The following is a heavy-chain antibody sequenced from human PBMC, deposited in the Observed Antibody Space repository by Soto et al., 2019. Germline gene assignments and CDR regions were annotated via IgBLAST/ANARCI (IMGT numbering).Heavy chain of an antibody. J-gene: IGHJ5*02. V-gene: IGHV4-31*03. CDR3: ARMYSSGSGWFHP. Sequence: QTLSLTCFVSGYSITAGGYYWSWIRHHPGKGLEWIGSFYSSGSIIYNPSLRSRVSISGDTSSNQFSMSLTSVTAADTARYYCARMYSSGSGWFHPWGQGTLVTVSS. CDR2: FYSSGSI. CDR1: GYSITAGGYY. D-gene: IGHD6-19*01.